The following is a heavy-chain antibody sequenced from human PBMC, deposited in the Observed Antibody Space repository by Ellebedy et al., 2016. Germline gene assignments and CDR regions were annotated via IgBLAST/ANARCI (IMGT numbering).Heavy chain of an antibody. CDR2: IFYSGST. D-gene: IGHD1-14*01. Sequence: SETLSLXXTVSGASISSRNYYWGRIRQPPGKGLEWIGNIFYSGSTYYNPSLKTRVTVSVDTSKNQISLRLSSVTAADTAMYYCARRLSIGISGLGWFDPWGQGTLVTVSS. J-gene: IGHJ5*02. V-gene: IGHV4-39*01. CDR1: GASISSRNYY. CDR3: ARRLSIGISGLGWFDP.